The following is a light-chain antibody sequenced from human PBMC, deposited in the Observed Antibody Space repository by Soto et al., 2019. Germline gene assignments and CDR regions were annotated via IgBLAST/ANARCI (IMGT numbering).Light chain of an antibody. CDR3: CSYAGNSLYV. V-gene: IGLV2-23*01. Sequence: QSALTQPASVSGSPGQSITISCTGTSSDVGSYNLVSWYHQHPGKAPKLMIYEGSKRPSGVSNRFSGSKSGNTASLTISGLQAEDEADYYCCSYAGNSLYVFGTGTKVT. CDR2: EGS. CDR1: SSDVGSYNL. J-gene: IGLJ1*01.